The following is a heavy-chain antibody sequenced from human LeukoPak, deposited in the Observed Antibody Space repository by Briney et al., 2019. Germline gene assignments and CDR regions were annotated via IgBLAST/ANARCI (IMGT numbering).Heavy chain of an antibody. CDR3: ARHDGRGGATMGALDY. CDR2: IYHSGST. Sequence: SGTLSLTCAVSGGSISSSNWWSWVRQPPGKGLEWIGEIYHSGSTNYNPSLKSRVTISVDTSKNQFSLKLNSVTAADTAVYYCARHDGRGGATMGALDYWGQGSLVTVSS. D-gene: IGHD4/OR15-4a*01. J-gene: IGHJ4*02. V-gene: IGHV4-4*02. CDR1: GGSISSSNW.